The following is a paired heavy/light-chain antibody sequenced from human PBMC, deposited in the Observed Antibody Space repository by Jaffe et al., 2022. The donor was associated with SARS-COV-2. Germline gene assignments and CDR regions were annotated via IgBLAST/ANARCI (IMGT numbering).Light chain of an antibody. Sequence: DVVMTQSPLSLPVTLGQPASISCRSSQSLVHSDGNTYFNWFQQRPGQSPRRLIYQVSNRDSGVPDRFSGSGSGTDFTLKISRVEAEDVGVYYCMQGTHWPAFTFGQGTKLEIK. V-gene: IGKV2-30*02. CDR2: QVS. CDR3: MQGTHWPAFT. CDR1: QSLVHSDGNTY. J-gene: IGKJ2*01.
Heavy chain of an antibody. V-gene: IGHV3-7*03. CDR2: IKSDGIEE. D-gene: IGHD3-22*01. Sequence: EVRLVESGGGLVQPGGSLRLSCAASGFTFSITWMSWVRQAPGKGLEWVANIKSDGIEESYVDSVKGRFTISRDDAKSSLYLQMNTLKAEDTAVYYCVTHSSGVKDWGQGTLVTVSS. J-gene: IGHJ4*02. CDR1: GFTFSITW. CDR3: VTHSSGVKD.